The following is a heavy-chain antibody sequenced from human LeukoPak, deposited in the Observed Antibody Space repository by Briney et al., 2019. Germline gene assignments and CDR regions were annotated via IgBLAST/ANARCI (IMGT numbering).Heavy chain of an antibody. CDR3: ARASGAFDY. CDR2: IYYIGIT. J-gene: IGHJ4*02. CDR1: GGSMSSSY. Sequence: KPSETLSLTCTVAGGSMSSSYWSWIRQPPGKVLGWIGYIYYIGITNYNPSLKSRFTISLNTSKNQFSLKLSSVTAADTAVYYCARASGAFDYWGQGALVTVSS. V-gene: IGHV4-59*01.